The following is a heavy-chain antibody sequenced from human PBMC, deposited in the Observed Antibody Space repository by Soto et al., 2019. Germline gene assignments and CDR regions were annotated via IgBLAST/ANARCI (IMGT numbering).Heavy chain of an antibody. CDR1: EGTFSSYA. CDR2: IIPIFGTA. J-gene: IGHJ6*02. CDR3: ARRTCSSTSCRREYYYYYGMDV. Sequence: SVKVSCKASEGTFSSYAISWVRQAPGQGLEWMGGIIPIFGTANYAQKFQGRVTITADESTSTAYMELSSLRSEDTAVYYCARRTCSSTSCRREYYYYYGMDVWGQGTTVTVSS. V-gene: IGHV1-69*13. D-gene: IGHD2-2*01.